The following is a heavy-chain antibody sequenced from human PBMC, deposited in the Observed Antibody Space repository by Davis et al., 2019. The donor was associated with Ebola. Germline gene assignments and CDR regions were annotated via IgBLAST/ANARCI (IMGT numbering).Heavy chain of an antibody. Sequence: GESLKISCAVSGFTVSSNYMSWVRQAPGKGLEWVSVIYSGGSTYYADSVKGRFTISRHNSKNTLYLQMNSLRTEDTAVYYCAREGVEGDAFDIWGQGTMVTVSS. V-gene: IGHV3-53*04. CDR2: IYSGGST. CDR3: AREGVEGDAFDI. J-gene: IGHJ3*02. CDR1: GFTVSSNY.